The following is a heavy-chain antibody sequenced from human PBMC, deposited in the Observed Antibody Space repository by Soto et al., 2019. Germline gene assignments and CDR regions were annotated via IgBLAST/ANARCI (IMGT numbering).Heavy chain of an antibody. J-gene: IGHJ4*02. V-gene: IGHV3-30-3*01. CDR3: ARDKSPYSRGWHNRHFDY. Sequence: QVQLVESGGGVVQPGRSLRLSCAASGFTFSSYAMHWVRQAPGKGLEWVAVISYDGSNKYYADSVKGRFTISRDNSKNTVYVQMNSLRAEDTAVYYCARDKSPYSRGWHNRHFDYWGQGTLVTVSS. CDR1: GFTFSSYA. D-gene: IGHD6-19*01. CDR2: ISYDGSNK.